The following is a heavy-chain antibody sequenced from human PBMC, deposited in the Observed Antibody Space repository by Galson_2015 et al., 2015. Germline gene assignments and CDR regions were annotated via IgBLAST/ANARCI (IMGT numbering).Heavy chain of an antibody. Sequence: SLRLSCAASGFTFSNYYMSWLRQAPGKGLEWVSYIGGAGTSKYYADSVRGRFTISRDNAKNSLYLQMNSLRADDTAVYYCARDRVATIDFDYWGQGTLVTVSS. CDR3: ARDRVATIDFDY. D-gene: IGHD5-12*01. J-gene: IGHJ4*02. CDR1: GFTFSNYY. CDR2: IGGAGTSK. V-gene: IGHV3-11*01.